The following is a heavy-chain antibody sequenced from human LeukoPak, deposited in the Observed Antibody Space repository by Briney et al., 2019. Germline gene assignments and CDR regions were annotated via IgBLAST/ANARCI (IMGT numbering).Heavy chain of an antibody. CDR1: GFTFSSYA. Sequence: GGSLRLSCAASGFTFSSYAMSWVRQAPGKGLEWVSTITGSGGSTSYADSVKGRFTISRENAKNSLYLQMNSLRVGDTAVYYCARAGYSSSWYSRYFDLWGRGTLVTVSS. D-gene: IGHD6-13*01. J-gene: IGHJ2*01. V-gene: IGHV3-23*01. CDR2: ITGSGGST. CDR3: ARAGYSSSWYSRYFDL.